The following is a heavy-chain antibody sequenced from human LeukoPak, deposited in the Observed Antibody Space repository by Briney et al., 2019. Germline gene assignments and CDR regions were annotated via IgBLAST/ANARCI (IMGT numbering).Heavy chain of an antibody. CDR2: VYSGGST. J-gene: IGHJ6*02. D-gene: IGHD3-3*01. V-gene: IGHV3-66*04. CDR1: GFTFSTYW. Sequence: GGSLRLSCAASGFTFSTYWMHWVRQAPGKGLEWVSVVYSGGSTYYADSVKGRFTISRDNSKNTLYLQMSSLRDEDTAVYFCARHFGVISKGVYYYYYGLDVWGQGTTVTVSS. CDR3: ARHFGVISKGVYYYYYGLDV.